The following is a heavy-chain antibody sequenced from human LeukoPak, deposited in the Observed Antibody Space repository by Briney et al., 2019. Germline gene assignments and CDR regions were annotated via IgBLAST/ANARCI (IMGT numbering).Heavy chain of an antibody. CDR2: ISGSGGST. D-gene: IGHD1-7*01. J-gene: IGHJ4*02. CDR3: AKDHIWNYLGGIWDY. CDR1: GFTFSSYA. Sequence: GGSLRLSCAASGFTFSSYAMSWVRQAPGKGLEWVSAISGSGGSTYYADSVKGRFTISRDNSKNTLYLQMYSLRAEDTAVYYCAKDHIWNYLGGIWDYWGQGTLVTVSS. V-gene: IGHV3-23*01.